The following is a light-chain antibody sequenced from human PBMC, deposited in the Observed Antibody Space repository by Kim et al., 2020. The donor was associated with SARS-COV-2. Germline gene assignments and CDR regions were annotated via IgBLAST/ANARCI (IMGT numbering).Light chain of an antibody. Sequence: SPGETATLSCRARQSVSNNVAWYQQKPGQAPRLLIYGASTRATDVPARFSGSGSGTDFTLTISSLQSEDLAVYHCQQYDDWPPWTFGQGTKVEIK. CDR2: GAS. CDR1: QSVSNN. J-gene: IGKJ1*01. CDR3: QQYDDWPPWT. V-gene: IGKV3-15*01.